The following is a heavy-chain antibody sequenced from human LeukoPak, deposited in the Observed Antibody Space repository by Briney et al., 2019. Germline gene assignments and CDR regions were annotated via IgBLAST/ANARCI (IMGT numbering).Heavy chain of an antibody. J-gene: IGHJ6*03. CDR3: ARGPLVVVPGAIRYYYYYYMDV. CDR2: INHSGST. CDR1: GGSFSGYY. V-gene: IGHV4-34*01. Sequence: SETLSLTCAVYGGSFSGYYWSWIRQPPGKGLEWIGEINHSGSTNYNPSLKSRVTISVDTSKNQFSLKLSSVTAADTAVYYCARGPLVVVPGAIRYYYYYYMDVWGKGTTVTVSS. D-gene: IGHD2-2*01.